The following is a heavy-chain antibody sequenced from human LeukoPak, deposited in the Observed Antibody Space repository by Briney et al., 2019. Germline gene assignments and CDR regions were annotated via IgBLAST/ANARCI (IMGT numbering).Heavy chain of an antibody. V-gene: IGHV1-2*02. Sequence: ASVKVSCKASGYTFTGYYMHWVRQAPGQGLEWMGWIIPSSGDTNFAQKFRGRVTMTRDTSISTAYMELSSLRSDDTAVYYCARDLGSFTFDFVLWGQGTLVTVSS. CDR2: IIPSSGDT. J-gene: IGHJ4*02. CDR1: GYTFTGYY. CDR3: ARDLGSFTFDFVL. D-gene: IGHD1-26*01.